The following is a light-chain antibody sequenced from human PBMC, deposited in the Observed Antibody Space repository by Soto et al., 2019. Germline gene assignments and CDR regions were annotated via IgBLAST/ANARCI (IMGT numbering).Light chain of an antibody. J-gene: IGKJ1*01. V-gene: IGKV3-15*01. CDR3: QQYDNWPRT. CDR2: HAS. Sequence: EIVMTQSPGTLSVSPGERATLSCRASQSVSVNLAWYQHKPGRPPRLLIYHASTRATGIPGRFSGSESGTEFTLTISSLQSEDFAVYYCQQYDNWPRTFGQGTKVDIK. CDR1: QSVSVN.